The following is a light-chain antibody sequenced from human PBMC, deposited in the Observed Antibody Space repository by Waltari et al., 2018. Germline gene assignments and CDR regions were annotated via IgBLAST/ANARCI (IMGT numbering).Light chain of an antibody. V-gene: IGLV1-40*01. CDR3: QSYDSSLSAV. CDR2: AFS. J-gene: IGLJ3*02. Sequence: QSALTQPPSVSGAPGHSVTISCTGSRSNIGAGYDVHWYQQLPGAAPKLLIYAFSNRPSGVPDRFYGSKSGTSASLAINGLQAEDGAIYYCQSYDSSLSAVFGGGTKVTVL. CDR1: RSNIGAGYD.